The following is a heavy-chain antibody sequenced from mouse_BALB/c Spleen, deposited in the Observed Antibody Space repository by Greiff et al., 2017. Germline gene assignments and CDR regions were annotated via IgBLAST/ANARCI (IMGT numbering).Heavy chain of an antibody. Sequence: EVKLVESGGGLVKPGGSLKLSCAASGFTFSDYYMYWVRQTPEKRLEWVATISDGGSYTYYPDSVKGRFTISRDNAKNNLYLQMSSLKSEDTAMYYCARDGDYDASYWYFDVWGAGTTVTVSS. CDR3: ARDGDYDASYWYFDV. V-gene: IGHV5-4*02. CDR1: GFTFSDYY. CDR2: ISDGGSYT. D-gene: IGHD2-4*01. J-gene: IGHJ1*01.